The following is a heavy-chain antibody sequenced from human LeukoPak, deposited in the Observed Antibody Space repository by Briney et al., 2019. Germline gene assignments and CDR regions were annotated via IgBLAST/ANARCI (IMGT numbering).Heavy chain of an antibody. CDR2: IYSGGRT. CDR1: GFTVSSNY. CDR3: ARGGDINGSPFDY. D-gene: IGHD3-22*01. V-gene: IGHV3-53*01. J-gene: IGHJ4*02. Sequence: GGSLRLSCAVSGFTVSSNYMNWVRQAPGKGLEWVSVIYSGGRTYYADSVKGRFTISRDNSKNTLYLQMNSLRAEDTAVYYCARGGDINGSPFDYWGQGTLVTVSS.